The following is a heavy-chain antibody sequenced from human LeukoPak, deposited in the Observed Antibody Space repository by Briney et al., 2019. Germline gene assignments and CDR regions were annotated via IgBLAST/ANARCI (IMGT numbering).Heavy chain of an antibody. Sequence: PSETLSLTCTVSGASISSYYWTWIRQPPGKGLEWIGYIPYSGSTDYNPSLKGRVTISVDTSKNQFSLKLTSVTAADTAIYYCARHLSSGWSDYWGQGTLVTVSS. CDR1: GASISSYY. D-gene: IGHD6-19*01. J-gene: IGHJ4*02. CDR2: IPYSGST. V-gene: IGHV4-59*08. CDR3: ARHLSSGWSDY.